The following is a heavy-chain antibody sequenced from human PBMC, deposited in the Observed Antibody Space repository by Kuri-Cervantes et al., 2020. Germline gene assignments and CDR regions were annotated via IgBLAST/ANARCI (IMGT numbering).Heavy chain of an antibody. CDR1: GFTFSSYA. Sequence: GESLKISCAASGFTFSSYAMTWVRQAPGKGLEWVSTISGGGDYTYHADSVKGRFTISRDNSKNTLYLQMNSLRAEDTAVYYCARGLIVATIPLLNYYDSSGYYSSYFDYWGQGTLVTVSS. CDR2: ISGGGDYT. D-gene: IGHD3-22*01. J-gene: IGHJ4*02. CDR3: ARGLIVATIPLLNYYDSSGYYSSYFDY. V-gene: IGHV3-23*01.